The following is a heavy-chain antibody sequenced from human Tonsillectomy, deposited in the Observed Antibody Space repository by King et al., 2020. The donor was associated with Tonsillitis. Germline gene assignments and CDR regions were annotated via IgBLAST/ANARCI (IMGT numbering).Heavy chain of an antibody. D-gene: IGHD6-13*01. J-gene: IGHJ4*02. CDR1: GGSISSSSYY. Sequence: QLQESGPGLVKPSETLSLTCTVSGGSISSSSYYWGWIRQPPGKGLEWIGSIYYSGSTYYNPSLKSRVTISVDTSKNQFSLKLSSVTAADTAVYYCARQPRIAAAGTGVDYWGQGTLVTVSS. V-gene: IGHV4-39*01. CDR2: IYYSGST. CDR3: ARQPRIAAAGTGVDY.